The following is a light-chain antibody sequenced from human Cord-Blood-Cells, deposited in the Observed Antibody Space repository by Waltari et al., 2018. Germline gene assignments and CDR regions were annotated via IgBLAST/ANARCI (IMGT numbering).Light chain of an antibody. CDR1: RRHLAGYNY. Sequence: QSALTPPPPVSGSPGPSVPLSCTRTRRHLAGYNYVSWYQQHPGKAPTLMIYELSKRPSGVPARFSGSKSGNTASLTISGLQAEDEADYYCCSYAGSVVFGGGTKLTVL. CDR3: CSYAGSVV. J-gene: IGLJ2*01. CDR2: ELS. V-gene: IGLV2-11*01.